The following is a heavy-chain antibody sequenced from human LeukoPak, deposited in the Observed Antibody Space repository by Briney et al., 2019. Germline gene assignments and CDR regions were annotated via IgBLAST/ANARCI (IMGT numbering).Heavy chain of an antibody. CDR2: IYYSGST. Sequence: SETLSLTCTVSGGSISSYYWSWLRQPPGKGLEWVGYIYYSGSTNYNPSLKSRVTISVDTSKNQFSLKLSSVAAADTAVYYCARMKYSSGSYRLDYCGQGTLVTVSS. CDR1: GGSISSYY. D-gene: IGHD6-19*01. J-gene: IGHJ4*02. V-gene: IGHV4-59*08. CDR3: ARMKYSSGSYRLDY.